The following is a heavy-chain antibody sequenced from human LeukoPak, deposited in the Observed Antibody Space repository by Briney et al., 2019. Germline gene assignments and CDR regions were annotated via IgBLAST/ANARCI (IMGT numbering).Heavy chain of an antibody. CDR1: RFTFSFYM. Sequence: PRGSLRVSCTAPRFTFSFYMMNWVRQALRKGLGWVSPISTNISDIYSVYSLKGRVSLSRDNATRSQYLPIKTPRDADTALYYFARDDNWNDKPFDLWGPGTMVTVSS. D-gene: IGHD1-20*01. V-gene: IGHV3-21*03. CDR2: ISTNISDI. CDR3: ARDDNWNDKPFDL. J-gene: IGHJ4*02.